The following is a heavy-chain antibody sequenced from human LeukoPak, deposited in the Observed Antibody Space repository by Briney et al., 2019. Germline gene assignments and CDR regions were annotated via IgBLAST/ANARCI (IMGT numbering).Heavy chain of an antibody. V-gene: IGHV4-59*01. J-gene: IGHJ4*02. CDR3: ARDRGIAAAGVFDY. D-gene: IGHD6-13*01. CDR2: IYYSGSI. CDR1: GGSISSYY. Sequence: SETLSLTCTVSGGSISSYYWSWIRQPPGKGLEWIGYIYYSGSINYNPSLKSRVTISVDTSKNQFSLKLSSVTAADTAVYYCARDRGIAAAGVFDYWGQGTLVTVSS.